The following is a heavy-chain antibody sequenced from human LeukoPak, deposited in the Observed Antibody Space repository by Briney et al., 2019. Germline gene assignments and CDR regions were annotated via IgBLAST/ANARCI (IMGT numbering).Heavy chain of an antibody. D-gene: IGHD3-9*01. CDR2: IIPIFGTA. J-gene: IGHJ6*04. V-gene: IGHV1-69*13. Sequence: ASVKVSSKASGGTFSSYAISWVGQAPGQGLEWMGGIIPIFGTANYAQKFQGRVTITADESTSTAYMELSSLRSEDTAVYYCARAGYYDILTGLLYYYGMDVWGKGTTVTVSS. CDR3: ARAGYYDILTGLLYYYGMDV. CDR1: GGTFSSYA.